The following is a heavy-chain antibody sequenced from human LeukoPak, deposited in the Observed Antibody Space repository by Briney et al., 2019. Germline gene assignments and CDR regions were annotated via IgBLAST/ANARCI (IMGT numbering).Heavy chain of an antibody. CDR2: IYYSGST. J-gene: IGHJ4*02. CDR1: GGSLSSYY. V-gene: IGHV4-59*01. D-gene: IGHD3-22*01. Sequence: PSETLSLTCAVSGGSLSSYYWSWIRQPPGKGLEWIGYIYYSGSTNYNPSLKSRVTISVDTSKNQFSLKLSSVTAADTAVYYCARGRNYYDSSGYYSPNFDYWGQGTLVTVSS. CDR3: ARGRNYYDSSGYYSPNFDY.